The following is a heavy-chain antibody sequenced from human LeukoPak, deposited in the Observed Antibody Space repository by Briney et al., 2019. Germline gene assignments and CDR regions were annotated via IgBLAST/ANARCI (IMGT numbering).Heavy chain of an antibody. Sequence: ASVKVSCKASGGTFSNYAISWVRQAPGQGLEWMGWISSYNGNTNYAQKLQGRVTMTTDTSTSTAYMELRSLRSDDTAVYYCARWAQPYHYYYMDVWGKGTTVTISS. J-gene: IGHJ6*03. V-gene: IGHV1-18*01. CDR1: GGTFSNYA. CDR3: ARWAQPYHYYYMDV. CDR2: ISSYNGNT.